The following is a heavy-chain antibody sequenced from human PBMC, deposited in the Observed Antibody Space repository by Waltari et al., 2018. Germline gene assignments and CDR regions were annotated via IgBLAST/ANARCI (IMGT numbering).Heavy chain of an antibody. V-gene: IGHV3-30*04. CDR3: ARDYCDRTNCHGMDV. CDR1: EFTFSSYA. J-gene: IGHJ6*02. CDR2: ISYNARNI. D-gene: IGHD3-22*01. Sequence: QVQLVESGGGVVQPGRSLRLSCEASEFTFSSYAMHWVRQAPGKGVEWVAGISYNARNIYYVDAVKGRFTISRDNSKKTLYLQMNSLRAEDTAVYYCARDYCDRTNCHGMDVWGQGTTVTVSS.